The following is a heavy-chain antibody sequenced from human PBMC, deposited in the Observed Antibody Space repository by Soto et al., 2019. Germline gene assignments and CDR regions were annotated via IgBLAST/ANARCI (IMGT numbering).Heavy chain of an antibody. CDR3: ARGGEPIDY. CDR1: GYTFTSYA. J-gene: IGHJ4*02. Sequence: QVQLVQSGAEEKKPGASVKVSCKASGYTFTSYAMHWVRQAPGQRLEWMGWINAGNGNRKYSQKLQGRVTITRDTSASTGYMELSSLRSEDTAVYYCARGGEPIDYWGQGTLVTVSS. D-gene: IGHD2-21*01. V-gene: IGHV1-3*05. CDR2: INAGNGNR.